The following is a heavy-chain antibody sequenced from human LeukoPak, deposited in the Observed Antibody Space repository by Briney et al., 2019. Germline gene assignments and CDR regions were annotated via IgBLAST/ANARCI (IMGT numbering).Heavy chain of an antibody. D-gene: IGHD6-19*01. CDR3: AKRSGYTTGWFFDF. CDR1: GFTFSSYG. J-gene: IGHJ4*02. CDR2: ISYDGSNK. V-gene: IGHV3-30*18. Sequence: GGSLRLSCAASGFTFSSYGMHWVRQAPGKGLEWVAVISYDGSNKYYADSVKGRFTISRDNSKNTLYLQMNSLRAEDTAVFYCAKRSGYTTGWFFDFWGQGTLVTVSS.